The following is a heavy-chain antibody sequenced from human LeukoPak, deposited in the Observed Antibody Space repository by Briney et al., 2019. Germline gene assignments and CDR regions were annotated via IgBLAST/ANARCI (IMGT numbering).Heavy chain of an antibody. CDR1: GGSFSGYY. Sequence: SETLSLTCNVYGGSFSGYYWSWIRQPAGKGLEWIGRIYTSGSTNYNPSLKSRVTISVDTSKNQFSLKLSSVTAADTAVYYCARIIRGSGSYYYYYYYYMDVWGKGTTVTISS. J-gene: IGHJ6*03. CDR2: IYTSGST. D-gene: IGHD3-10*01. CDR3: ARIIRGSGSYYYYYYYYMDV. V-gene: IGHV4-4*07.